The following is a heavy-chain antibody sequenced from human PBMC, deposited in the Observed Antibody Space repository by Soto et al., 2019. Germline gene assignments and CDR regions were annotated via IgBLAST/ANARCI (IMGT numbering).Heavy chain of an antibody. CDR1: GYTFTGYY. J-gene: IGHJ6*02. CDR3: AREIPPSRFDWLLLAADAGAFDV. D-gene: IGHD3-9*01. V-gene: IGHV1-2*04. CDR2: INPNSGGT. Sequence: GASVKVSCTDSGYTFTGYYMHWVRQAPGQGLEWMGWINPNSGGTNYAQKFQGWVTMTRDTSISTAYMELSRLRSDDTAVYYCAREIPPSRFDWLLLAADAGAFDVWGQGTTVTVSS.